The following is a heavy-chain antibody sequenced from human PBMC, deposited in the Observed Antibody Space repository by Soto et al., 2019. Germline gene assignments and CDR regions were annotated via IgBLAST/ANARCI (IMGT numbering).Heavy chain of an antibody. CDR3: VRDRGHNSGYYELFDY. D-gene: IGHD3-22*01. Sequence: QVQLVDSGGGVVQPGXSXXXXCXXXGXXXXXXXXXXXXQAPGKGLEWVAVISYDGSDNQYADSVKGRFTISRDNSKNTLYLQMNSLRPEDTAVYFCVRDRGHNSGYYELFDYWGQGTLVAVSS. J-gene: IGHJ4*02. CDR2: ISYDGSDN. V-gene: IGHV3-30-3*01. CDR1: GXXXXXXX.